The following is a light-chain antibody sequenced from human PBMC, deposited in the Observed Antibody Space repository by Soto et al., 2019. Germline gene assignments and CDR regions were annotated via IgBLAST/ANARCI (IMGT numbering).Light chain of an antibody. CDR2: EAF. J-gene: IGLJ2*01. V-gene: IGLV2-18*02. CDR3: SSYTNAKTVI. CDR1: SSDIGIYNR. Sequence: QSALTQPPSVSGSPGQSVTISCTGTSSDIGIYNRVSWYQQPPGTAPKLMIYEAFHRPSGVPDRFSGSKSGNTAFLTISGLQAEDEADYYCSSYTNAKTVIFGGGTTLTVL.